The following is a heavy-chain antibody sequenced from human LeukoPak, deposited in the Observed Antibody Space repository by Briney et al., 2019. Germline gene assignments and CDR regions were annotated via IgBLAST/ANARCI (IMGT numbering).Heavy chain of an antibody. CDR2: IIPIFGTA. D-gene: IGHD6-13*01. CDR1: GGTFSSYA. CDR3: AKTAGIAAAGAFDP. J-gene: IGHJ5*02. V-gene: IGHV1-69*13. Sequence: SVKVSCKASGGTFSSYAISWVRQAPGQGLESMGGIIPIFGTANYAQKFQGRVTITADESTSTAYMELSSLRSEDTAVYYCAKTAGIAAAGAFDPWGQGTLVTVSS.